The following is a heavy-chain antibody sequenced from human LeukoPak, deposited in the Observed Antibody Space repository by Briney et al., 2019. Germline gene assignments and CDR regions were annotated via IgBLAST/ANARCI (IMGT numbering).Heavy chain of an antibody. CDR3: ARGRWPGIVVVPAAIDY. J-gene: IGHJ4*02. V-gene: IGHV3-11*01. CDR2: ISSSGSTI. Sequence: PGGSLRLSCAASGFTFSDYYMSWIRQAPGKGLEWVSYISSSGSTIYYADSVKGRFTISRDNAKNSLYLQMNSLRAEDTAVYYCARGRWPGIVVVPAAIDYWGQGTLVTVSS. CDR1: GFTFSDYY. D-gene: IGHD2-2*01.